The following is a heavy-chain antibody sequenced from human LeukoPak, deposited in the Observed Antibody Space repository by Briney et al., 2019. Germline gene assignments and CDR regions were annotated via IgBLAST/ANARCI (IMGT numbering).Heavy chain of an antibody. J-gene: IGHJ3*02. D-gene: IGHD2-21*02. CDR1: GGSISSYY. Sequence: SETLSLTCTVSGGSISSYYWSWIRQPAGKGLEWIGRIYTSGSTNYNPSLKSRVTMSVDTSKNQFSLKLSSVTAADTAVYYCARDPMVGDKSAFDIWGQGTMVTVSS. CDR3: ARDPMVGDKSAFDI. V-gene: IGHV4-4*07. CDR2: IYTSGST.